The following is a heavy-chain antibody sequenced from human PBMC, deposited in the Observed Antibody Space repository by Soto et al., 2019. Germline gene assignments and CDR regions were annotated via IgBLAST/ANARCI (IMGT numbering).Heavy chain of an antibody. CDR2: INAGNGNT. CDR3: ARAPGGSSSFVDY. D-gene: IGHD6-6*01. Sequence: QVQLVQSGAEEKKPGASVKVSCKASGYTFTSYAMHWVRQAPGQRLEWMGWINAGNGNTKYSQKFQGRVTITRDTSASTADMELSSLSSEDTAVDYCARAPGGSSSFVDYWGQGTLVTVSS. V-gene: IGHV1-3*05. CDR1: GYTFTSYA. J-gene: IGHJ4*02.